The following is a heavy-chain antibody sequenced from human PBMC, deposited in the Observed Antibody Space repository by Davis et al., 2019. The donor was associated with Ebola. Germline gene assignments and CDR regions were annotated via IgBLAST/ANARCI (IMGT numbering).Heavy chain of an antibody. CDR3: ARGWYRTGLDV. D-gene: IGHD6-19*01. CDR2: TYHNSKWYS. V-gene: IGHV6-1*01. Sequence: HSQTLSLTCAISGDSVSSGGWNWIRQSPSRGLEWLGRTYHNSKWYSDYAPSVKSRITINPDTSKNQLSLHLNSVTPEDTAIYYCARGWYRTGLDVWGQGTTVTVSS. CDR1: GDSVSSGG. J-gene: IGHJ6*02.